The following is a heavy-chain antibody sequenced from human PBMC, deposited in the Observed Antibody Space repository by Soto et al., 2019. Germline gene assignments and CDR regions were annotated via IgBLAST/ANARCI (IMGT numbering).Heavy chain of an antibody. CDR3: ARAGYYYDSSGYPLYYFDY. CDR2: IKQDGSEK. D-gene: IGHD3-22*01. Sequence: TGGSLRLSCAASGFTFSSYWMSRVRQAPGKGLEWVANIKQDGSEKYYVDSVKGRFTISRDNAKNSLYLQMNSLRAEDTAVYYCARAGYYYDSSGYPLYYFDYWGQGTLVTVSS. V-gene: IGHV3-7*03. CDR1: GFTFSSYW. J-gene: IGHJ4*02.